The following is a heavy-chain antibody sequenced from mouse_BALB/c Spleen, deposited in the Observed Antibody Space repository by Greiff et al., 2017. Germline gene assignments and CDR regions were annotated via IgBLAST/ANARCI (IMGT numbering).Heavy chain of an antibody. Sequence: EVKVVESGGGLVQPGGSLRLSCATSGFTFSDFYMEWVRQPPGKRLEWIAASRNKANDYTTEYSASVKGRFIVSRDTSQSILYLQMNALRAEDTAIYYCARDGITTLYFDVWGAGTTVTVSS. J-gene: IGHJ1*01. D-gene: IGHD2-4*01. V-gene: IGHV7-1*02. CDR3: ARDGITTLYFDV. CDR1: GFTFSDFY. CDR2: SRNKANDYTT.